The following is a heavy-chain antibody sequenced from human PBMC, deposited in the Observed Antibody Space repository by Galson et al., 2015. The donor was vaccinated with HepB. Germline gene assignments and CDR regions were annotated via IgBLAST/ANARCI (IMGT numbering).Heavy chain of an antibody. D-gene: IGHD6-6*01. J-gene: IGHJ6*03. CDR3: ARGQGSRARPDYSYYYYMDV. V-gene: IGHV4-61*02. CDR1: GDSISSGSYY. Sequence: TLSLTCTVSGDSISSGSYYWSWIRQPAGRGLEWIGRVYSSRSTNYDPSLKSRVTMSIDTSKNQFSLTLSSVTATDTAVYYCARGQGSRARPDYSYYYYMDVWGQGTTVTVSS. CDR2: VYSSRST.